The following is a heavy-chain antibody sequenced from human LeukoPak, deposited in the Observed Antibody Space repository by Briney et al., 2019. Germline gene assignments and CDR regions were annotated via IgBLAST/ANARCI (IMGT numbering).Heavy chain of an antibody. V-gene: IGHV1-18*01. Sequence: ASVKVSCRASGYTFTSYGITWVRQAPGQGLECMGWISAYNGNTNYAQKLQGRVTMTTDTSTSTAYMELRSLRSDDTAVYYCAREDLEMANWFDPWGQGTLVTVSS. J-gene: IGHJ5*02. CDR3: AREDLEMANWFDP. D-gene: IGHD5-24*01. CDR1: GYTFTSYG. CDR2: ISAYNGNT.